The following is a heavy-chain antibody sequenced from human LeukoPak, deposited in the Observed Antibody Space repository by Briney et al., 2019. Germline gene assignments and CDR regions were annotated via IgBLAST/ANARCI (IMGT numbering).Heavy chain of an antibody. J-gene: IGHJ3*02. CDR1: GFTVSSNY. Sequence: GGSLRLSCAASGFTVSSNYMSWVRQAPGKGLEWVSVIYSGGSTYYADSVKGRFTISRDNSKNTLYLQKNSLRAEDTAVYYCARGSPLWGDAFDIWGQGTMVTVSS. V-gene: IGHV3-53*01. CDR2: IYSGGST. D-gene: IGHD3-16*01. CDR3: ARGSPLWGDAFDI.